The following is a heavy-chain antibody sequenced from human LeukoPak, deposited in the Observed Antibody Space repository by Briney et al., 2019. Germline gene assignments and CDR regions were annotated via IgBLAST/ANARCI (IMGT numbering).Heavy chain of an antibody. CDR1: GYTFTSYD. V-gene: IGHV1-8*01. D-gene: IGHD6-13*01. Sequence: ASVKVSCKASGYTFTSYDINWVRQATGQGLEWMGWMNPNSGNTGYAQKFQGRVTMTRNTSISTAYMELGSLRSEDTAVYYCARVIAPLYYYGMDVWGQGTTVTVSS. CDR2: MNPNSGNT. J-gene: IGHJ6*02. CDR3: ARVIAPLYYYGMDV.